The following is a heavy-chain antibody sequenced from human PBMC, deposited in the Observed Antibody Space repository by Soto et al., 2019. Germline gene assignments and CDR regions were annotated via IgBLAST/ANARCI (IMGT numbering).Heavy chain of an antibody. CDR3: ARGLQRSKSYYYYYMDV. Sequence: QVQLVQSGAEVKKPGSSVKVSCKASGDTFSNHSLNWVRQAPGQGLEWMGRVIPLLSISNYAQKFQGRVTITADRATSTAYMELSSLRSEDTAMYYCARGLQRSKSYYYYYMDVWGKGTTVTVSS. D-gene: IGHD1-1*01. CDR2: VIPLLSIS. J-gene: IGHJ6*03. V-gene: IGHV1-69*02. CDR1: GDTFSNHS.